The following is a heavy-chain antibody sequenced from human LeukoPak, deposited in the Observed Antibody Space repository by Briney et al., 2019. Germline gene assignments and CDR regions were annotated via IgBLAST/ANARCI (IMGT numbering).Heavy chain of an antibody. D-gene: IGHD5-18*01. V-gene: IGHV1-69*13. J-gene: IGHJ2*01. Sequence: SVTVSCTASGGTFSSYAISWVRQAPGQGLEWMGGIIPIFGTANYAQKFQGSVTITADESTSTAYMELSSLRSEDTAVYYCARDRSRGYSYTGTWYFDLWGRGTLVTVSS. CDR2: IIPIFGTA. CDR3: ARDRSRGYSYTGTWYFDL. CDR1: GGTFSSYA.